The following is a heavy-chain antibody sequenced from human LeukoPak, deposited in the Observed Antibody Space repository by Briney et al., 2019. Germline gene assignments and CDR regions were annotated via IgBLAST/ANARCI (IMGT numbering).Heavy chain of an antibody. J-gene: IGHJ4*02. CDR1: GFSFSSYW. CDR3: ARDLNWETY. D-gene: IGHD7-27*01. V-gene: IGHV3-7*01. CDR2: IRQDESER. Sequence: GGSLRLSCEGSGFSFSSYWMTWVRQLPGKGPEWVANIRQDESERYFADSVKGRFTISGDNAKKSVYLQMNSLRAEDTAVYYCARDLNWETYWGQGTLVSVSS.